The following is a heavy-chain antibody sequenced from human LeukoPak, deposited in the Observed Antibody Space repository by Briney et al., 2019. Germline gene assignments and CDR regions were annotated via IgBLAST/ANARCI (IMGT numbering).Heavy chain of an antibody. Sequence: ASVKVSCKTSGYTFSNYSITWVRQAPGQGLEWMGWISAYNGNTNYAQKLQGRVTMTTDTSTSTAYMELRSLRSDDTAVYYCARSGQQLGFYYYYMDVWGKGTTVTISS. V-gene: IGHV1-18*01. J-gene: IGHJ6*03. CDR1: GYTFSNYS. CDR2: ISAYNGNT. D-gene: IGHD6-13*01. CDR3: ARSGQQLGFYYYYMDV.